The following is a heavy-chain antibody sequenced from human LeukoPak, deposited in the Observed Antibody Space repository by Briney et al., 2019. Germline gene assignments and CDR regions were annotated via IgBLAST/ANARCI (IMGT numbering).Heavy chain of an antibody. J-gene: IGHJ4*02. V-gene: IGHV3-33*01. CDR3: ARVRSEDYGGKRSDFDY. CDR2: IWYDGSNK. D-gene: IGHD4-23*01. CDR1: GFTFSSYG. Sequence: PGRSLRLSCAASGFTFSSYGMHWVRQAPGKGLEWVAVIWYDGSNKYYADSVKGRFTISRDNSKNTLYLQMNSLRAEDTAVYYCARVRSEDYGGKRSDFDYWGQGTLVTVSS.